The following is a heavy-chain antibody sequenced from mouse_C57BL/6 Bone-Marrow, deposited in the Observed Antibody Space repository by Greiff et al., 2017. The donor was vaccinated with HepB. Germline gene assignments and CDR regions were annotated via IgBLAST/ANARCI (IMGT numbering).Heavy chain of an antibody. J-gene: IGHJ4*01. CDR1: GYTFTSYW. D-gene: IGHD2-3*01. CDR3: ARAGECLLRTSCAMDY. Sequence: QVQLQQPGAELVKPGASVKLSCKASGYTFTSYWMHWVKQRPGQGLEWIGMIHPSSGSTNYNEKFKSKATLTVDKSSSTAYMQLSSLTSEDSAVYYCARAGECLLRTSCAMDYWGQGTSVTVSS. V-gene: IGHV1-64*01. CDR2: IHPSSGST.